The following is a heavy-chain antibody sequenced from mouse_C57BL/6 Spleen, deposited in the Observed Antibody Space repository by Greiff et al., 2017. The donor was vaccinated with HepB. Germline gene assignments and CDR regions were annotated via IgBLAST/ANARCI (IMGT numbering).Heavy chain of an antibody. CDR1: GYTFTSYW. J-gene: IGHJ3*01. CDR3: ARGERAWFAY. V-gene: IGHV1-69*01. CDR2: IDPSDCYT. Sequence: QVQLQQPGAELVMPGASVKLSCKASGYTFTSYWMHWVKPRPGQGLEWIGEIDPSDCYTNYNQKFKGKSKLTVEKSSSTAYMQRSSLTSEDSAVYYCARGERAWFAYWGQGTLVTVAA.